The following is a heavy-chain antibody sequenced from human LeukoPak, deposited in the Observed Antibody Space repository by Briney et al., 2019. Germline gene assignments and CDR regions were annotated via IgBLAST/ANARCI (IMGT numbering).Heavy chain of an antibody. D-gene: IGHD3-22*01. CDR3: ARAGITMIVVVITLDY. Sequence: GGSLRLSCAASGFTFSSYAMHWVRQAPGKGLEWVAVISYDGSNKYYADSVKGRFTISRDNSKNTLYLQMNSLRAEDTAVYYCARAGITMIVVVITLDYWGRGTLVTVSS. J-gene: IGHJ4*02. CDR2: ISYDGSNK. V-gene: IGHV3-30-3*01. CDR1: GFTFSSYA.